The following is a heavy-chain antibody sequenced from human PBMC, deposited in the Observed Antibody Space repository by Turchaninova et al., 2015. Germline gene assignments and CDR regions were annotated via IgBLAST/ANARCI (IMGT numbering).Heavy chain of an antibody. CDR3: AHSHRYTSGWGVGFDM. CDR2: LYWDGYK. V-gene: IGHV2-5*02. CDR1: GFSLRTSGVG. Sequence: QITLKESGPTLVKPTQTLTLTCTFSGFSLRTSGVGVGWIRQPPGKALEWLALLYWDGYKRYSPSLKSRLTITKDTSKNQVVLTMTNMDPVDTATYYCAHSHRYTSGWGVGFDMWGQGTMVTVSS. D-gene: IGHD6-19*01. J-gene: IGHJ3*02.